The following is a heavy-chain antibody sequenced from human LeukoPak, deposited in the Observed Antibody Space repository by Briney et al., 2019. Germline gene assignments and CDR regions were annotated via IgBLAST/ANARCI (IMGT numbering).Heavy chain of an antibody. CDR3: AKDWGEYYDSSGYYPLDY. D-gene: IGHD3-22*01. Sequence: GGSLRLSCAASGFTFSSYAMSWVRQASGKGLEWVSAISGSGGSTYYADSVKGRFTISRDNSKNTLYLQMNSLRAEDTAVYYCAKDWGEYYDSSGYYPLDYWGQGTLVTVSS. CDR1: GFTFSSYA. CDR2: ISGSGGST. V-gene: IGHV3-23*01. J-gene: IGHJ4*02.